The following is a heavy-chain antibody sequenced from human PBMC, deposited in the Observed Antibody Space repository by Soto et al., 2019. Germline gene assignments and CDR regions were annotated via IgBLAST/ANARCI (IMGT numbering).Heavy chain of an antibody. V-gene: IGHV3-48*03. CDR1: GFTFSSYE. CDR2: ISSSGRTI. J-gene: IGHJ6*02. Sequence: GGSLRLSCAASGFTFSSYEMNWVRQAPGKGLEWVSYISSSGRTIYYADSVKGRFTISRDNAKNSLYLQMNSLRVEDTAAYYCARDQAAAGLYYGMDVWGQGTTVTVSS. D-gene: IGHD6-13*01. CDR3: ARDQAAAGLYYGMDV.